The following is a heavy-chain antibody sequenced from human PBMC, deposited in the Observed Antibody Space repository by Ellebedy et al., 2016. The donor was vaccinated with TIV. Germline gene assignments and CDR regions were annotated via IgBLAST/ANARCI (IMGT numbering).Heavy chain of an antibody. V-gene: IGHV4-59*01. J-gene: IGHJ6*02. D-gene: IGHD1-14*01. CDR3: ARQPPGSYYYGLDV. CDR2: IYYTGIT. Sequence: MPGGSLRLSCTVSGGSISRYYWNWIRQSPGKGLEWIGYIYYTGITTYNPSLKSRVTISVDTSKNQFSLKLGSVTAADTAVYYCARQPPGSYYYGLDVWGQGTTVTVSS. CDR1: GGSISRYY.